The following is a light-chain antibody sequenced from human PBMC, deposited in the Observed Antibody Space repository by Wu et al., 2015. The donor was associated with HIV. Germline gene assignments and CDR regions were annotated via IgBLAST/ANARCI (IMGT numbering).Light chain of an antibody. Sequence: EIVLTQSPAILSLSPGERATLSCRASQSVSSSYLAWYQQKPGQAPRLLIYGASSRATGIPDRFSGSGSGTDFTLTISRLEPEDFAVYYCQQYGSSPLTFGGGTEGGDQT. V-gene: IGKV3-20*01. CDR1: QSVSSSY. J-gene: IGKJ4*01. CDR3: QQYGSSPLT. CDR2: GAS.